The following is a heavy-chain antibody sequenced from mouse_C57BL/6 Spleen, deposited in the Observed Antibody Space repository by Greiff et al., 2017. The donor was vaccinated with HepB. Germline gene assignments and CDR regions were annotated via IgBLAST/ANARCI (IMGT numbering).Heavy chain of an antibody. CDR2: IYPGDGDT. CDR3: ARGENYGY. V-gene: IGHV1-82*01. D-gene: IGHD1-1*01. Sequence: QVQLKESGPELVKPGASVKISCKASGYAFSSSWMNWVKQRPGKGLEWIGRIYPGDGDTNYNGKFKGKATLTADKSSSTAYMQLSSLTSEDSAVYFCARGENYGYWGQGTLVTVSA. CDR1: GYAFSSSW. J-gene: IGHJ3*01.